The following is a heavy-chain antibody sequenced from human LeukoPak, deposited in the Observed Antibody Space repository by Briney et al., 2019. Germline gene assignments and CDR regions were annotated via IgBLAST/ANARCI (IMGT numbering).Heavy chain of an antibody. V-gene: IGHV4-34*01. Sequence: SETLSLTCAVYGGSFSGYYWSWIRQPPGKGLEWIGEINHSGSTNYNPSLKSRVTISVDTSKNQFSLKLSSVTAADMAVYYCARVRGDFWSGYLNYYYYYGMDVWGQGTTVTVSS. CDR1: GGSFSGYY. J-gene: IGHJ6*02. CDR3: ARVRGDFWSGYLNYYYYYGMDV. CDR2: INHSGST. D-gene: IGHD3-3*01.